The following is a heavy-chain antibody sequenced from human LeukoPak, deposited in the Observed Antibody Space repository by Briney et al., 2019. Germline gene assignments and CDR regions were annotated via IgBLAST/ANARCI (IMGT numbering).Heavy chain of an antibody. CDR3: ARGVDYYENSGTIGY. D-gene: IGHD3-22*01. V-gene: IGHV3-74*01. J-gene: IGHJ4*02. CDR1: GFTFSSYW. Sequence: PGGSLRLSCAASGFTFSSYWMHWVRQAPGKGLVWVSRINSDGSSTSYADSVKGRFTISRDNAKNTLYLQMNSLRVEDTAVYYCARGVDYYENSGTIGYWGQGTLVTVSS. CDR2: INSDGSST.